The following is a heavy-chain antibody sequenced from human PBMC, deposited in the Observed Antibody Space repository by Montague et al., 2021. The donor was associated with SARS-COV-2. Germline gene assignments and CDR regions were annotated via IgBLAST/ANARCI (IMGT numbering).Heavy chain of an antibody. CDR2: MSNSNSYI. J-gene: IGHJ4*02. V-gene: IGHV3-21*01. CDR3: ARAAWGYYDSSGYLDY. Sequence: SLRLSCPASGFTFSSYSMNWVRQAPGKGLEWVSSMSNSNSYIYYADSVKGRFTISRDNAKNSLYLQMNSLRAEDTAVYYCARAAWGYYDSSGYLDYWGQGTLVTVSS. CDR1: GFTFSSYS. D-gene: IGHD3-22*01.